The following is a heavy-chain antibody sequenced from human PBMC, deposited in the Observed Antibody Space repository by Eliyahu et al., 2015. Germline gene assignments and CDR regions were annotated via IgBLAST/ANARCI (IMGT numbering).Heavy chain of an antibody. CDR3: AREPTPSKIQLWLTGVDY. D-gene: IGHD5-18*01. J-gene: IGHJ4*02. Sequence: QVQLVESGGGVVQPGRSLRLSCAASGXTFSSXGMXWVRQXPGKGLEXVAVIWYDGSNKYYADSVKGRFTISRDNSKNTLYLQMNSLRAEDTAVYYCAREPTPSKIQLWLTGVDYWGQGTLVTVSS. CDR1: GXTFSSXG. V-gene: IGHV3-33*01. CDR2: IWYDGSNK.